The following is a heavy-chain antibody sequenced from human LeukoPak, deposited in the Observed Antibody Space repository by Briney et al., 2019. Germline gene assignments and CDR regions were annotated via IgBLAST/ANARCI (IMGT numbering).Heavy chain of an antibody. CDR3: ARDRNAGGGWSDP. Sequence: TSETLSLTCTVSGGSISSYYWSWIRQPPGKGLEWIGYIYYSGSTNYNPSLKSRVTISVDTSKNQFSLKLSSVTAADTAVYYCARDRNAGGGWSDPWGQGTLVTVSS. CDR1: GGSISSYY. J-gene: IGHJ5*02. D-gene: IGHD3-16*01. CDR2: IYYSGST. V-gene: IGHV4-59*01.